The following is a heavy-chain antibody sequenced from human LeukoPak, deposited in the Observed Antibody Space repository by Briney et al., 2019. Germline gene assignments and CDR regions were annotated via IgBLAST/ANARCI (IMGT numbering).Heavy chain of an antibody. CDR3: AKERWEQTRDDYFDC. D-gene: IGHD4-23*01. CDR2: ISGSGVIT. J-gene: IGHJ4*02. CDR1: GFTFSNYG. V-gene: IGHV3-23*01. Sequence: PGGSLRLSCAASGFTFSNYGMSWVRQAPGKGLEWVSGISGSGVITFYADSVKGRFTISRDNSRNTLFLQMNSLRAEDTAIYYCAKERWEQTRDDYFDCWGQGTLVTVSS.